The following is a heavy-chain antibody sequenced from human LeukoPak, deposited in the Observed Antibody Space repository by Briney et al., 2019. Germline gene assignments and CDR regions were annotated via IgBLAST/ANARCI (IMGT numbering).Heavy chain of an antibody. CDR2: ISGSGGST. V-gene: IGHV3-23*01. CDR3: AKDQPDMVRGVIMSLYYYYGMDV. D-gene: IGHD3-10*01. CDR1: GFTFSSYA. Sequence: PGRSLRLSCAASGFTFSSYAMSWVRQAPGKGLEWVSAISGSGGSTYYADSVKGRFTISRDNSKNTLYLQMNSLRAEDTAVYYCAKDQPDMVRGVIMSLYYYYGMDVWGKGTTVTVSS. J-gene: IGHJ6*04.